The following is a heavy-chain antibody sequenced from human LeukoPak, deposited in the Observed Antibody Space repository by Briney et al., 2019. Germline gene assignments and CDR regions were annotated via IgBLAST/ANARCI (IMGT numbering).Heavy chain of an antibody. CDR1: GDSVSTNSAA. CDR3: ARDEGNIVGASNAFDI. Sequence: SQTLSLTCATSGDSVSTNSAAWNWIRQSPSRGLEWLGRTYYRSKWYNDYAVSVKSRITINPDTSKNQFSLQLNPVTPEDTAVYYCARDEGNIVGASNAFDIWGQGTMVTVSS. J-gene: IGHJ3*02. V-gene: IGHV6-1*01. CDR2: TYYRSKWYN. D-gene: IGHD1-26*01.